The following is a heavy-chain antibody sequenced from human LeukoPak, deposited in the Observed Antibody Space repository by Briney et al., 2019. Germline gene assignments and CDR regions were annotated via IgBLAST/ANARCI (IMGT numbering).Heavy chain of an antibody. CDR2: IIPIFGTA. V-gene: IGHV1-69*13. CDR1: GGTFSSYA. D-gene: IGHD2-21*02. CDR3: ARGTAYCGGDCYSRHFDY. Sequence: SVKVSCKASGGTFSSYAISWVRQAPGQGLEWMGGIIPIFGTANYAQKFQGRVTITADESTSTAYMELSSLRSEDTAVYYCARGTAYCGGDCYSRHFDYWGQGTLVIVSS. J-gene: IGHJ4*02.